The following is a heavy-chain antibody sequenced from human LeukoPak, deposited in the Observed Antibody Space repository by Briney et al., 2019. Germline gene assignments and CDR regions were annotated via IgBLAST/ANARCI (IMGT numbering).Heavy chain of an antibody. CDR1: GGSFSSYY. CDR2: IYTSGST. Sequence: SETLSLTCTVSGGSFSSYYWSWIRQPAGKGLEWIGRIYTSGSTNYNSSLKSRVTMSVDTSKNQVSLKLSSVTAADTAVYYCATGDGYNSFDYWGQGTLVTVSS. J-gene: IGHJ4*02. V-gene: IGHV4-4*07. CDR3: ATGDGYNSFDY. D-gene: IGHD5-24*01.